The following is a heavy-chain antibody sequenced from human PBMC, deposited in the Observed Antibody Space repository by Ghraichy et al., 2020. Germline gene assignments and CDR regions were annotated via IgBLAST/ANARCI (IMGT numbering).Heavy chain of an antibody. CDR3: AKVGLGGDFDY. CDR1: GFTFSSYG. V-gene: IGHV3-30*18. J-gene: IGHJ4*02. D-gene: IGHD3-10*01. Sequence: GSLRLSCAASGFTFSSYGMHWVRQAPGKGLEWVAVISYDGSNKYYADSVKGRFTISRDNSKNTLYLQMNSLRAEDTAVYYCAKVGLGGDFDYWGQGTLVTVSS. CDR2: ISYDGSNK.